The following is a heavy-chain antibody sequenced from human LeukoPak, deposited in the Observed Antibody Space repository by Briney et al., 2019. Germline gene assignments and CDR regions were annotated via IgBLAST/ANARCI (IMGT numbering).Heavy chain of an antibody. CDR1: GFTFSSSA. D-gene: IGHD2-8*01. CDR3: ARRVLLDYDYYYMDV. V-gene: IGHV3-20*04. CDR2: INWNGDNT. J-gene: IGHJ6*03. Sequence: GGSLRLSCAASGFTFSSSAMSWVRQVPGKGLEWVSGINWNGDNTGYADSVKGRFTISRDDAKNSLYLQMNSLRAEDTALYYCARRVLLDYDYYYMDVWGKGTTVTVSS.